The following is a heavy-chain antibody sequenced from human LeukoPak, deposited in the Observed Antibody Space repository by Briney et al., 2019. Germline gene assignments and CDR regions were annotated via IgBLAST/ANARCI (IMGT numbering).Heavy chain of an antibody. CDR3: ARAIYGDYVLDY. CDR1: GFTFSNYW. CDR2: ISSSSSYI. D-gene: IGHD4-17*01. J-gene: IGHJ4*02. Sequence: GGSLRLSCAASGFTFSNYWMHRVRQAPGKGLEWVSSISSSSSYIYYADSVKGRFTISRDNAKNSLYLQMNSLRAEDTAVYYCARAIYGDYVLDYWGQGTLVTVSS. V-gene: IGHV3-21*01.